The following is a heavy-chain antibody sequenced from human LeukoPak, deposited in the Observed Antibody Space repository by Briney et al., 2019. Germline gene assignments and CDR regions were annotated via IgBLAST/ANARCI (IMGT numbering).Heavy chain of an antibody. CDR2: IYYSGST. Sequence: SETLSLTCAVYGGSFSSYYWGWIRQPPGKGLEWIGSIYYSGSTYYNPSLKSRVTISVDTSKNQFSLKLSSVTAADTAVYYCAQSGGSGLDYWGQGTLVTVSS. V-gene: IGHV4-39*01. CDR1: GGSFSSYY. D-gene: IGHD3-22*01. CDR3: AQSGGSGLDY. J-gene: IGHJ4*02.